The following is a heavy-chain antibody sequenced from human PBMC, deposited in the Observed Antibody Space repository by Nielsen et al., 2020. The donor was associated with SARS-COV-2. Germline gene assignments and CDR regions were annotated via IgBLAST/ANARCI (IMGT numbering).Heavy chain of an antibody. D-gene: IGHD5-18*01. CDR1: GGSISSGGYY. Sequence: LRLSCTVSGGSISSGGYYWSWIRQHPGKGLEWIGYIYYSGSTYYNPSLKSRVTISVDTSKYQFSLKLSSVTAADTAVYYCASGGYSYGYRYGMDVWGQGTTVTVSS. V-gene: IGHV4-31*03. CDR2: IYYSGST. CDR3: ASGGYSYGYRYGMDV. J-gene: IGHJ6*02.